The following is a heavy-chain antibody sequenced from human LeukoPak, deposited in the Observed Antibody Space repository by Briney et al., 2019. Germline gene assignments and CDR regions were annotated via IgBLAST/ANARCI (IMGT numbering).Heavy chain of an antibody. CDR2: ITSAGGTT. Sequence: GGSLRLSCAASKFTFSIYAMSWVRQAPGKGLEWVSSITSAGGTTWYAGSVKGRFTISRDNSKNTVYLQMNSLRVEDTAVYYCAKDRPNYYGTDGHYYRRDGDSWGQGTLVTVAA. CDR1: KFTFSIYA. CDR3: AKDRPNYYGTDGHYYRRDGDS. D-gene: IGHD3-10*01. V-gene: IGHV3-23*01. J-gene: IGHJ5*01.